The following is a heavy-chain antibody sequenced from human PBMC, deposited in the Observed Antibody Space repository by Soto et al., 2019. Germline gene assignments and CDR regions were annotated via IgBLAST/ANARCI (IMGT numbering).Heavy chain of an antibody. CDR2: LYYSGST. CDR1: RASIPSSSYY. D-gene: IGHD2-15*01. V-gene: IGHV4-39*01. J-gene: IGHJ5*02. CDR3: ATHPHSLRGAGSSLCLAWFDP. Sequence: SDTLSLTCTCTRASIPSSSYYRGSIRQPPGKGLEWIGTLYYSGSTYYNPSLKSRVTISVDTSKNQFSLNLTSVTAADTAVYYCATHPHSLRGAGSSLCLAWFDPWGQGTRV.